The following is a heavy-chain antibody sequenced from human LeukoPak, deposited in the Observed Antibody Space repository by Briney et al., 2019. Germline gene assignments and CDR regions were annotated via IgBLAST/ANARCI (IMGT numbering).Heavy chain of an antibody. J-gene: IGHJ4*02. CDR3: AREGGFYRPLDY. Sequence: SETLSLTCTVSGGSISNYYWSWIRQPPGKGLEWIGYIYSSGSTNYNPSLKSRVTISVDTSKNQLSLKLTSVTAADTAVYYCAREGGFYRPLDYSGQGTLVTVSS. D-gene: IGHD3-3*01. CDR1: GGSISNYY. CDR2: IYSSGST. V-gene: IGHV4-59*12.